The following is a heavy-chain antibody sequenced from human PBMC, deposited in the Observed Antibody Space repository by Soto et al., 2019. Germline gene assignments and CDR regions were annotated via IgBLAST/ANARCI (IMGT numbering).Heavy chain of an antibody. CDR2: ISYDGSNK. D-gene: IGHD3-3*01. CDR1: GFTFSSYA. CDR3: ARDKRDLRFLEWSYYFDF. V-gene: IGHV3-30-3*01. J-gene: IGHJ4*02. Sequence: GGSLRLSCAASGFTFSSYAMHWVRQAPGKGLEWVAVISYDGSNKYYADSVKGRFTISRDNSKNTLYLQMNSLRAEDTAVYYYARDKRDLRFLEWSYYFDFCGQGTLVTVSS.